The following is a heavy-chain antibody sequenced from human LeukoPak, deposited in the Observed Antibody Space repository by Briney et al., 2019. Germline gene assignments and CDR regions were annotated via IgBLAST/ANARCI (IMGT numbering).Heavy chain of an antibody. CDR1: GFTVITND. CDR2: FYCDGNT. Sequence: GGALILSCGASGFTVITNDMTWVRQAPGKGLEWVSVFYCDGNTKYADSVQGRFTISSDNSHTTMYLEMNRVSSHGSYVYYCARGVKRLAANTLAYWDRGTVVIVSA. V-gene: IGHV3-53*01. J-gene: IGHJ4*02. CDR3: ARGVKRLAANTLAY. D-gene: IGHD3-16*01.